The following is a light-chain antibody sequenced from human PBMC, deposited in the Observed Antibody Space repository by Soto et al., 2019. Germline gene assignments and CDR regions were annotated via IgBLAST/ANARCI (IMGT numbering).Light chain of an antibody. Sequence: EVVLTQSPGTLSLSPGERATLSCRASQSVSNNYLAWYQQKPGQGPRLLIFGSSDRATGIPDRFSGSGSGTDFSLTISRREHEDFAVYYCQQYGSPPPYTFGQGTKLEIK. CDR1: QSVSNNY. CDR3: QQYGSPPPYT. CDR2: GSS. J-gene: IGKJ2*01. V-gene: IGKV3-20*01.